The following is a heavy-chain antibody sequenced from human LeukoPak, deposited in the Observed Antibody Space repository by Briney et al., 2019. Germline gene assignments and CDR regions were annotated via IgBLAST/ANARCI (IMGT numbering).Heavy chain of an antibody. CDR2: INTNTGNP. CDR3: ARGDRAQLLWFGELSNNYYYYMDV. Sequence: GASVKVSCKASGYTFTSYTMNWVRQAPGQGLEWMGWINTNTGNPTYAQGFTGRFVFSLDTSVSTAYLQISSLKAEDTAVYYCARGDRAQLLWFGELSNNYYYYMDVWGKGTTVTVSS. CDR1: GYTFTSYT. D-gene: IGHD3-10*01. J-gene: IGHJ6*03. V-gene: IGHV7-4-1*02.